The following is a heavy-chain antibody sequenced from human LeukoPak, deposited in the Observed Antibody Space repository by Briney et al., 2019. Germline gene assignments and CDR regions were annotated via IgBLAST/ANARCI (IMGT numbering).Heavy chain of an antibody. V-gene: IGHV4-4*09. Sequence: SETLSLTCTVSGASISTYCWTWVRQPPGKGLEWIGSMYTSVTTKYNPSLKSRGTISVDTSRNRSSLNLISVTAADTAVYYCARHLAPYRPFHDWGQGSLVTVSS. J-gene: IGHJ4*02. D-gene: IGHD1-14*01. CDR1: GASISTYC. CDR3: ARHLAPYRPFHD. CDR2: MYTSVTT.